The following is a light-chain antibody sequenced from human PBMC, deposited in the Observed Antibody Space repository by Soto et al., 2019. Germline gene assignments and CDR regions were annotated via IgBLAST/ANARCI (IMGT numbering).Light chain of an antibody. J-gene: IGLJ1*01. CDR2: EVT. V-gene: IGLV2-14*01. CDR3: SSYTSRNTLERV. Sequence: QSVLTQPASVSGSPGQSITISCTGTSSDIGGYIYVSWYQHHPDKAPKLMIYEVTNRPSGVSHRFSGSKSGNTASLTISGLQAEDEADYYCSSYTSRNTLERVFGTGTKVTVL. CDR1: SSDIGGYIY.